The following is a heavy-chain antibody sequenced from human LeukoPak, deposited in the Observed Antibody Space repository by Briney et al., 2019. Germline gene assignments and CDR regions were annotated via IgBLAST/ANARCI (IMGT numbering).Heavy chain of an antibody. J-gene: IGHJ4*02. CDR3: AREGGFYRPLDY. Sequence: SETLSLTCGVSGGSVSSTNWWTWIRQPPGKGLEWIGEVHLDGRTNFNPSLKSRLTMSVDLSENHVSQKLTSVTAADTAVYYCAREGGFYRPLDYSGQGTLVTVSS. D-gene: IGHD5-12*01. CDR2: VHLDGRT. CDR1: GGSVSSTNW. V-gene: IGHV4-4*02.